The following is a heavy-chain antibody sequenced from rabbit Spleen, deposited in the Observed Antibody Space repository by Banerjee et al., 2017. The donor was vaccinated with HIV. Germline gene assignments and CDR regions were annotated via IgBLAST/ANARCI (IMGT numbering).Heavy chain of an antibody. J-gene: IGHJ4*01. Sequence: HLKETGGGLVQPGGSLTLSCKASGFDFSSYYMSWVRQAPGKGLEWIGYIEPVFGRTYYSNWVDGRFTISSHNAQNTLYLQLNSLTAADTATYFCARDQWDDYGDANLWGPGPLVPVS. CDR1: GFDFSSYY. D-gene: IGHD2-1*01. V-gene: IGHV1S7*01. CDR2: IEPVFGRT. CDR3: ARDQWDDYGDANL.